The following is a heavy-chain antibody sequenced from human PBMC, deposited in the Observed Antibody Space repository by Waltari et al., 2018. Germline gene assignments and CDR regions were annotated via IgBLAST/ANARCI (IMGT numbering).Heavy chain of an antibody. D-gene: IGHD3-10*01. CDR2: IYWNDDK. CDR3: AHSGFDYYGSGSSLPFDY. Sequence: QITLKESGPTLVKPTQTLTLTCTFSGFSLSTSGVGVGWIRQPQGKALEWLALIYWNDDKRYSPSLKSRLTITKDTSKNQVVLTMTNMDPVDTATYYCAHSGFDYYGSGSSLPFDYWGQGTLVTVSS. V-gene: IGHV2-5*01. CDR1: GFSLSTSGVG. J-gene: IGHJ4*02.